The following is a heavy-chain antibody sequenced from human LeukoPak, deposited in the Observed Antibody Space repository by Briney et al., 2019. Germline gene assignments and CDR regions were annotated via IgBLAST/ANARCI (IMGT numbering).Heavy chain of an antibody. D-gene: IGHD3-22*01. CDR2: FDPEDGET. J-gene: IGHJ3*02. CDR1: GYTLTELS. V-gene: IGHV1-24*01. CDR3: ATQKGDSSGYYSRTYDAFDI. Sequence: ASVKVSCKVSGYTLTELSMHWVRQAPGKGLEWMGGFDPEDGETIYAQKFQGRVTMTEDTSTDTAYMELSSLRSEDTAVYYCATQKGDSSGYYSRTYDAFDIWGQGTMVTVSS.